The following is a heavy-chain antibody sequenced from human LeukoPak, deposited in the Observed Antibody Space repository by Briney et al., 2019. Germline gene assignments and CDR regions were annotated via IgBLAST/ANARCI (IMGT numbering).Heavy chain of an antibody. J-gene: IGHJ4*02. D-gene: IGHD6-13*01. CDR2: IYYSGST. V-gene: IGHV4-39*01. Sequence: SETLSLTCTVSGGSISSSSYYWGWIRQPPGTGLEWIGSIYYSGSTYYNPSLKSRVTISVDTSKNQFSLKLSSVTAADTAVHYCARRISSSWYYFDYWGQGTLVTVSS. CDR1: GGSISSSSYY. CDR3: ARRISSSWYYFDY.